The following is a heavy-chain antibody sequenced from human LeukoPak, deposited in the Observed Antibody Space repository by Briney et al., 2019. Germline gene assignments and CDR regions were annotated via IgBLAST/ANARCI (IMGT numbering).Heavy chain of an antibody. CDR1: GFTFSSYA. J-gene: IGHJ1*01. Sequence: GGSLRLSCAASGFTFSSYAMHWVRQAPGKGLEYVSAISSNGGSTYYANSVKGRFTISRDNSKNTLYLQMGSLRAEDMAVYYCARLERPEYFQHWGQGTLVTVSS. D-gene: IGHD5-24*01. CDR3: ARLERPEYFQH. V-gene: IGHV3-64*01. CDR2: ISSNGGST.